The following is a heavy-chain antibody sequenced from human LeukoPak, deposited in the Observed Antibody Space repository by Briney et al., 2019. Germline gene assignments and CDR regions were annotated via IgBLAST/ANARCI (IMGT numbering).Heavy chain of an antibody. J-gene: IGHJ3*02. Sequence: GGSLRLSCAASGITFSSYAMSWVRQTPGKGLEWVSFTDTSGRYVYYGDSVKGRFTISRDNAKNLLFLQMNGLRAEDTALYYCARGRSITLLRGVAMSDGFDIWGQGAMVAVSS. CDR3: ARGRSITLLRGVAMSDGFDI. CDR1: GITFSSYA. V-gene: IGHV3-21*06. CDR2: TDTSGRYV. D-gene: IGHD3-10*01.